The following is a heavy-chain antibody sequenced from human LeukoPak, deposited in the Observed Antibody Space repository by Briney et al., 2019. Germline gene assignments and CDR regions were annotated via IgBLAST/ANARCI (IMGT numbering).Heavy chain of an antibody. CDR2: IDHTGIT. CDR1: DDSITIYY. V-gene: IGHV4-59*01. Sequence: SETLSLTCTVSDDSITIYYWSWIRQPPGKGLEWIGYIDHTGITNYNPSLKSRVTISVDTSKNQFSLKLSSVTAADTAVYYCARGGGYDSSGYNKNKGFDYWGQGTLVTVSS. J-gene: IGHJ4*02. D-gene: IGHD3-22*01. CDR3: ARGGGYDSSGYNKNKGFDY.